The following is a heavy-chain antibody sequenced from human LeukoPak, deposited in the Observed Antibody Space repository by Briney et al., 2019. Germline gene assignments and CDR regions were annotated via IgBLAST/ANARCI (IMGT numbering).Heavy chain of an antibody. Sequence: ASVKVSCKASGYTFTGYYMHWVRQAPGQGLVWMGWINPNSGGTNYAQKFQGRVTMTRDTSISTAYMELSRLRSDDTAVYYCARSQLGYSSSRYYFDYWGQGTLVTVSS. D-gene: IGHD6-13*01. CDR2: INPNSGGT. V-gene: IGHV1-2*02. CDR1: GYTFTGYY. CDR3: ARSQLGYSSSRYYFDY. J-gene: IGHJ4*02.